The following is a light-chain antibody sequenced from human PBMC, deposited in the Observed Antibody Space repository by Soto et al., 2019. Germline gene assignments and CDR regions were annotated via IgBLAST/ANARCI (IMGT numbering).Light chain of an antibody. CDR1: SSDVGGYNY. V-gene: IGLV2-14*01. Sequence: QYALTQPASVSGSPGQSITISCTGTSSDVGGYNYVSWYQQHPGKAPKLMIYEVSNRPSGVSNRFSGSRSGNTASLTISGLQAGDEAEYYCNSYTSGSTFVFGTGTKVTVL. CDR3: NSYTSGSTFV. J-gene: IGLJ1*01. CDR2: EVS.